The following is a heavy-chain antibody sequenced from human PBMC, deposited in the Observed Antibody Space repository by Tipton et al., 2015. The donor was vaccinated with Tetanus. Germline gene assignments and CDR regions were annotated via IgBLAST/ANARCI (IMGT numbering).Heavy chain of an antibody. D-gene: IGHD1-14*01. V-gene: IGHV3-33*01. CDR2: VWYDGGNK. CDR1: GFALSGHA. Sequence: SLRLSCAASGFALSGHAMHWVRQAPGKGLEWVAIVWYDGGNKYYAESVKGRFTISKDNVRNTLSLQMNSLTGEDTAVYYCASGCAADRCRSLVNQYYFQYWGQGALVSVSS. CDR3: ASGCAADRCRSLVNQYYFQY. J-gene: IGHJ4*02.